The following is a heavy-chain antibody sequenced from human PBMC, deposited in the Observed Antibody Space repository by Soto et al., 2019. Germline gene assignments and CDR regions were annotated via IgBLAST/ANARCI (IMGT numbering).Heavy chain of an antibody. D-gene: IGHD3-16*02. J-gene: IGHJ5*02. Sequence: SETLSLTCTVSGGSVSSYYWSWIRQHPGKGLEWIGYIYYSGSTYYNPSLKSRVTISVDTSKNQFSLKLSSVTAADTAVYYCASGIMITFGGVIHPVDPWGQGTLVTVSS. CDR3: ASGIMITFGGVIHPVDP. V-gene: IGHV4-59*06. CDR1: GGSVSSYY. CDR2: IYYSGST.